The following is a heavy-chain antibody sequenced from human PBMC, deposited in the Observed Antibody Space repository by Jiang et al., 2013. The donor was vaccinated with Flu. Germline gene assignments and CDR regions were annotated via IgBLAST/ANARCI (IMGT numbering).Heavy chain of an antibody. J-gene: IGHJ5*02. Sequence: QLVESGAEVKKPGASVKVSCKASGYTFTSYYMHWVRQAPGQGLEWMGIINPSGGSTSYAQKFQGRVTMTRDTSTSTVYMELSSLRSEDTAVYYRARDLGSSWYRVVIPNWFDPWGQGTLVTVSS. V-gene: IGHV1-46*03. CDR3: ARDLGSSWYRVVIPNWFDP. CDR2: INPSGGST. CDR1: GYTFTSYY. D-gene: IGHD6-13*01.